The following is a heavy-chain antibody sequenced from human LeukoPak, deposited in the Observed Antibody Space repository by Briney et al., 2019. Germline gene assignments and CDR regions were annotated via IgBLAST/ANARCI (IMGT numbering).Heavy chain of an antibody. D-gene: IGHD3-16*02. CDR1: GFSFNTYT. Sequence: GGSLRLSCAASGFSFNTYTMNWVRQAPGKGLEWVSSISGGSIYIYHGDSVKGRFTISRDNAKNSLYLQMNSLRAEDTAVYYCARPLSEGFDPWGQGTLVTVSS. V-gene: IGHV3-21*01. CDR2: ISGGSIYI. CDR3: ARPLSEGFDP. J-gene: IGHJ5*02.